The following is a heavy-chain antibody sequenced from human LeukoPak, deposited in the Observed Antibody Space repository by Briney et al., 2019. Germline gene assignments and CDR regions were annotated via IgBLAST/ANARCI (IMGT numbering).Heavy chain of an antibody. Sequence: GGSLRLSCAASGFTFNRNAISWVRQAPGKGLEWVSTIGGSGDKTFYADSVKGRFTISRDNSKNTLYLQMNSLRAEDTAVYYCAKDPPVPAAMFRAYYYYGMDVWGQGTTVTVSS. V-gene: IGHV3-23*01. CDR1: GFTFNRNA. CDR2: IGGSGDKT. CDR3: AKDPPVPAAMFRAYYYYGMDV. J-gene: IGHJ6*02. D-gene: IGHD2-2*01.